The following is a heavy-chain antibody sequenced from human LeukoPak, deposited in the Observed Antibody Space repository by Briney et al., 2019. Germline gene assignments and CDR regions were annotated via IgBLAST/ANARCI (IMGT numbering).Heavy chain of an antibody. Sequence: GGSLRLSCAASGFTFSNAWMSWVRQAPGKGLEWVGRIKSRTDGGTTDYAVPVKGRFTISRDDSKNTLYLQMNSLNTEDTAVYYCNRALSYYGMDVWGQGTAVTVSS. CDR2: IKSRTDGGTT. J-gene: IGHJ6*02. V-gene: IGHV3-15*01. CDR3: NRALSYYGMDV. D-gene: IGHD3-16*01. CDR1: GFTFSNAW.